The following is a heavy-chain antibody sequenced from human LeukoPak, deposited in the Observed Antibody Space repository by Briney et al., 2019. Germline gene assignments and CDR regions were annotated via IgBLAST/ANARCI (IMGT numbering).Heavy chain of an antibody. D-gene: IGHD6-6*01. CDR1: GFTFSSYA. J-gene: IGHJ4*02. CDR2: MYYSGTT. Sequence: PGGSLRFSCAASGFTFSSYAMSWVRQAPGKGLEWIGSMYYSGTTYYNSSLKSRITISVDTSNNQFSLKLSSVTAADTAVYYCATQPWEYSSSAADYWGQGTLVTVSS. CDR3: ATQPWEYSSSAADY. V-gene: IGHV4-38-2*01.